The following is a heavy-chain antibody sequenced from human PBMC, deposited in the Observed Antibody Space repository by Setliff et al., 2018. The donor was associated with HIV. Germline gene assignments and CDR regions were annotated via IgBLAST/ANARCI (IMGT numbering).Heavy chain of an antibody. CDR2: IYHRGST. J-gene: IGHJ4*02. Sequence: PSETLSLTCTVSGASITTDTYYWAWIRQPPGKGLEWIGSIYHRGSTHHNPSLKSRVTFSVDTSKNQFSLKLSSVTAADTAVYYCARDQKGYSYGYFDSWGQGTLVTVSS. CDR1: GASITTDTYY. CDR3: ARDQKGYSYGYFDS. D-gene: IGHD5-18*01. V-gene: IGHV4-39*07.